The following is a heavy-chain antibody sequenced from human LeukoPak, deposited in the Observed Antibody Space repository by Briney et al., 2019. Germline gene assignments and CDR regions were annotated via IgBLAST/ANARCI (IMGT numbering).Heavy chain of an antibody. D-gene: IGHD3-9*01. J-gene: IGHJ4*02. Sequence: GGSLRLSCAASGFTFSSYAMSWVRQAPGKGLEWVSAISGSGGSTYYADSVKGRFTISRDNSKNTLYMQMNSMRAEDTPVYYCAKDVNYDILTGYYNAAGFEYWGRGTLVTVSS. CDR2: ISGSGGST. V-gene: IGHV3-23*01. CDR1: GFTFSSYA. CDR3: AKDVNYDILTGYYNAAGFEY.